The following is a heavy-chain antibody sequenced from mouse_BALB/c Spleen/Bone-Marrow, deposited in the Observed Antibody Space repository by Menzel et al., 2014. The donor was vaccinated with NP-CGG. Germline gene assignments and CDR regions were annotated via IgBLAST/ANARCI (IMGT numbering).Heavy chain of an antibody. J-gene: IGHJ4*01. V-gene: IGHV5-6*01. Sequence: EVKLVESGGDLVKPGGSLKLSCAASGFTFSSYGMSWVRQTPDKRLEWVATISSGGSYTYYPDSVKGRFTIARDNAKNTLSLQMSSLKSEDTAMYYCARDTMITYYYAMDYWGQGTSVTVSS. D-gene: IGHD2-4*01. CDR1: GFTFSSYG. CDR2: ISSGGSYT. CDR3: ARDTMITYYYAMDY.